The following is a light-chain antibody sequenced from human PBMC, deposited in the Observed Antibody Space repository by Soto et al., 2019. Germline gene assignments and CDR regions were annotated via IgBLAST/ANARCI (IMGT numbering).Light chain of an antibody. J-gene: IGKJ4*01. Sequence: DIQLPPSPSFLSASVGDRFAITCRASQGISSYLAWYQQKPGKAPKLLIYAASTLQSGVPSRFSGSRSGTEFTLTISSLQPEDFAPYYCPQPTTYPLTSCGLTMVDI. V-gene: IGKV1-9*01. CDR2: AAS. CDR3: PQPTTYPLT. CDR1: QGISSY.